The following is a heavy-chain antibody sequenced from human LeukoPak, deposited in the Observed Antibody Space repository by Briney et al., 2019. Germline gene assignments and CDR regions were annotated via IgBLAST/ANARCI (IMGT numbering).Heavy chain of an antibody. CDR1: GFTFSGYS. J-gene: IGHJ4*02. V-gene: IGHV3-21*01. CDR3: AREVSEGLDF. Sequence: GGSLRLSCTASGFTFSGYSMNWIRQAPGKGLEWVSSFGTRSTSVYHAGSVKGRFAISRDNAKNSLYLQMNSLRAEDTALYYCAREVSEGLDFWGQGTLVTVSS. D-gene: IGHD3-22*01. CDR2: FGTRSTSV.